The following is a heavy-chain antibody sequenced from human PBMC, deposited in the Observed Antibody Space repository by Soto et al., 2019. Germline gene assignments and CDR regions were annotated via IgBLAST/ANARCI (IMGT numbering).Heavy chain of an antibody. D-gene: IGHD3-22*01. Sequence: AGGSLRLSCAASGFTFSDYYMSWIRQAPGKGLEWVSYISSSGDTIYYADSVKGRFTISRDNAKNSLYLQLNSLRAEDTAVYYCARDLGYYASDGYFDYWGQGTVVTVSS. CDR2: ISSSGDTI. V-gene: IGHV3-11*01. CDR1: GFTFSDYY. J-gene: IGHJ4*02. CDR3: ARDLGYYASDGYFDY.